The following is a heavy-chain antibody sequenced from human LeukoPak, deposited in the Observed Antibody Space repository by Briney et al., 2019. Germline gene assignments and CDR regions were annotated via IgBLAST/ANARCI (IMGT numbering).Heavy chain of an antibody. J-gene: IGHJ4*02. CDR2: INHSGST. CDR3: ARGLTIGGPIDY. Sequence: SETLSLTCADYGGSFSGYYWSWIRQPPGKGLEWIGEINHSGSTNYNPSLKSRVTISVDTSKNQFSLKLSSVTAADTAVYYCARGLTIGGPIDYWGQGTLVTVSS. D-gene: IGHD3-16*01. V-gene: IGHV4-34*01. CDR1: GGSFSGYY.